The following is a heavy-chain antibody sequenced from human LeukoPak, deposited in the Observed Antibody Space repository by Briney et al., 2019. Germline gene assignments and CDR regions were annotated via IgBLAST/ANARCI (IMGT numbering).Heavy chain of an antibody. CDR1: GYSFTSYW. V-gene: IGHV5-51*01. CDR3: ATLGYYYGSGSYEGNWFDP. J-gene: IGHJ5*02. D-gene: IGHD3-10*01. Sequence: GESLKISCKGSGYSFTSYWIGWVRQMPGKGLEWMGIIYPGDSDTRYSPSFQGQVTISADKFISTAYLQWSSLKASDTAMYYCATLGYYYGSGSYEGNWFDPWGQGTLVTVSS. CDR2: IYPGDSDT.